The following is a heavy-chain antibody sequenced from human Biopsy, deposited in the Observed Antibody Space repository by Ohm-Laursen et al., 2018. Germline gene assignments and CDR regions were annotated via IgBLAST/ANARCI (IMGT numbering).Heavy chain of an antibody. Sequence: SLRLSCAASGFKFDEFAMHWVRQTPGKGLEWVSAINWNSDRVDYADSVKGRFSIFRDNAKHSLYLQMNSLRAEDTALYYCAKDLGQVTAAIGYWGQGTLVTVSS. CDR1: GFKFDEFA. J-gene: IGHJ4*02. CDR3: AKDLGQVTAAIGY. V-gene: IGHV3-9*01. CDR2: INWNSDRV. D-gene: IGHD2-21*02.